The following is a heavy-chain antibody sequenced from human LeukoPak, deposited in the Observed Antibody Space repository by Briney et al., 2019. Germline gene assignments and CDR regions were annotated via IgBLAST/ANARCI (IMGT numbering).Heavy chain of an antibody. J-gene: IGHJ4*02. CDR1: GDPIIRYY. Sequence: SETLSLTYTVSGDPIIRYYWTWIRQPAGKGLEWLVHIHTSGSTHYNPSLQSRITMSHHTSKNQFSLKVTSVSGPDTALHYCGRERGSYFDHWGQGILVTVSS. CDR2: IHTSGST. V-gene: IGHV4-4*07. CDR3: GRERGSYFDH.